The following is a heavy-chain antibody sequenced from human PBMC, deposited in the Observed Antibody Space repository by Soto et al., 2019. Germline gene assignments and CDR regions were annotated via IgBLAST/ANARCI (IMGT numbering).Heavy chain of an antibody. Sequence: GGSLRLSCAASGFTFSNYVMIWVRQAPGKGLEWVSGISGSGGLIYYADSVKGRFTISRDNSKNTLYLQMNNLRAEDTAVYYCANPHGGLDFQYSGQGTLVTGSS. CDR1: GFTFSNYV. CDR3: ANPHGGLDFQY. D-gene: IGHD4-17*01. J-gene: IGHJ1*01. CDR2: ISGSGGLI. V-gene: IGHV3-23*01.